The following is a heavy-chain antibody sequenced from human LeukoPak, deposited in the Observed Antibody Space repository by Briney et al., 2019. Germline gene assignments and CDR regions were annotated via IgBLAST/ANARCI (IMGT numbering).Heavy chain of an antibody. CDR3: VSAVAGNLNWFDP. V-gene: IGHV4-38-2*01. CDR2: IYHSGRT. D-gene: IGHD6-19*01. CDR1: GYSISSGYY. Sequence: PSETLSLNCAVSGYSISSGYYWGWIRQSPGKGLEWIGSIYHSGRTYYNPSLKSRVTISIDTSRNQFSLRLSSVTAADTAVYYCVSAVAGNLNWFDPWGQGTLVTVSS. J-gene: IGHJ5*02.